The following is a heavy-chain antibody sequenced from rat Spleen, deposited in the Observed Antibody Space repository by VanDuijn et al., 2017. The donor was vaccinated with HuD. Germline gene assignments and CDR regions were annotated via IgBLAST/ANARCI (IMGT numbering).Heavy chain of an antibody. J-gene: IGHJ3*01. CDR1: NYSITSNY. CDR2: INSAGTT. D-gene: IGHD1-1*01. CDR3: ARSDGVHYYLPFAD. Sequence: EVQLQESGPGLVKPSQSLSLTCSVTNYSITSNYWGWIRKFPGKKLEWMGYINSAGTTNYNPSLKSRISITRDTSKNQFFLQVNSVSSEDTATYYCARSDGVHYYLPFADWGQGTLVTASS. V-gene: IGHV3-3*01.